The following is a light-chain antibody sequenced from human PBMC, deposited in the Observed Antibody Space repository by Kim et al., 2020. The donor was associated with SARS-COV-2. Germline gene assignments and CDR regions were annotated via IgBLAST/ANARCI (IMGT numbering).Light chain of an antibody. Sequence: QSVLTQPPSASGTPGQRVTISCSGGSSNIGSNFVYWYQQLPGTAPKLLIYKNDQRPSGVPDRFSGSRSGTSASLAISGLRSEDEADYYCAAWDDSLSGFWVFGGGTQLTVL. CDR2: KND. CDR1: SSNIGSNF. J-gene: IGLJ3*02. V-gene: IGLV1-47*01. CDR3: AAWDDSLSGFWV.